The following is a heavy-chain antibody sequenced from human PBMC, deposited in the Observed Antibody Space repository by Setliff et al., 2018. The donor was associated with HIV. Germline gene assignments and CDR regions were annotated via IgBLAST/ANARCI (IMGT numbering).Heavy chain of an antibody. J-gene: IGHJ4*02. CDR2: IYYSGNT. Sequence: PSETLSLTCTVSGGSSSSSSFYWGWIRQPPGKGLEWIGGIYYSGNTYYNPSLKSRVTISVDTSKNQFSLKLSSVTAADTAVYYCARPFDWGSSHPLGYWSQGTLVTVSS. V-gene: IGHV4-39*01. D-gene: IGHD3-9*01. CDR1: GGSSSSSSFY. CDR3: ARPFDWGSSHPLGY.